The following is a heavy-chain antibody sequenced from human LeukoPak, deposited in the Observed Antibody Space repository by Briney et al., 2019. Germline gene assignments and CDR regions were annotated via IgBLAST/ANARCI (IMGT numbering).Heavy chain of an antibody. CDR1: GGSISSSSYY. CDR3: ARTRGSSGIYFNY. V-gene: IGHV4-39*07. CDR2: IYYSGST. D-gene: IGHD3-22*01. J-gene: IGHJ4*01. Sequence: SETLSLTCTVSGGSISSSSYYWGWIRQPPGKGLEWIGSIYYSGSTYYNPSLKSRVTISVDTSKNQFSLKLSSVTAADMAVYFCARTRGSSGIYFNYWGDRTLVTVS.